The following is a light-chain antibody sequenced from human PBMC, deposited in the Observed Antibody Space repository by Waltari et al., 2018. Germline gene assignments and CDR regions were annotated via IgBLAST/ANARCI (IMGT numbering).Light chain of an antibody. CDR2: KAN. Sequence: QTVVTQEPSLSVSPGGTVTLTCDLSSGSLSTTSYATWYQQTPGQAPRTLVYKANARSSGVPDRFSGSILGNTAALTITGAQADDESDYYCALYMGSGIWVFGGGTRLTI. CDR1: SGSLSTTSY. CDR3: ALYMGSGIWV. V-gene: IGLV8-61*01. J-gene: IGLJ3*02.